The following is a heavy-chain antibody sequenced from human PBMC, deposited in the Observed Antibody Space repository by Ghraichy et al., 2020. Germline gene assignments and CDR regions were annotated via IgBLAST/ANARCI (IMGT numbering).Heavy chain of an antibody. D-gene: IGHD2-21*02. J-gene: IGHJ5*02. V-gene: IGHV3-48*01. CDR2: ISSSSSTI. Sequence: SCAASGFTFSSYSMHWVRQAPGKGLEWVSYISSSSSTIYYADSVKGRFTISRDNAKNSLYLQMDSLRAEDTAVYYCARTKLAYCGGDCYTWGQGTLVTVSS. CDR1: GFTFSSYS. CDR3: ARTKLAYCGGDCYT.